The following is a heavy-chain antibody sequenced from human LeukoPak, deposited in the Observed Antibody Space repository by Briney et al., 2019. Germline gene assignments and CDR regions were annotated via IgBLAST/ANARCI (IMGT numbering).Heavy chain of an antibody. J-gene: IGHJ6*02. D-gene: IGHD4-11*01. CDR2: ISGGGDRT. CDR3: AKGGRGQYYGIDV. Sequence: GGSLRLSCAASADTFSSFAMTWVRQAPGKGLEWVSAISGGGDRTYYADSVKGRFTISRDNSKNTLYLQMNSLRGEDTAVYFCAKGGRGQYYGIDVWGQGTTVSVSS. V-gene: IGHV3-23*01. CDR1: ADTFSSFA.